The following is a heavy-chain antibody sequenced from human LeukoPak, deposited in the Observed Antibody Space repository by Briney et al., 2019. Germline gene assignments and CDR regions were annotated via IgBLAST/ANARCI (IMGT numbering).Heavy chain of an antibody. V-gene: IGHV4-39*07. J-gene: IGHJ6*03. CDR2: IYYSGST. D-gene: IGHD1-14*01. Sequence: SETLSLTCTVSGGSISSSSYYWGWIRQPPGKGLEWIGSIYYSGSTYYNPSLKSRVTISVDTSKNQFSLNLTSLTAADTAVYYCARDRKYYYHMDVWGKGTTVTVSS. CDR3: ARDRKYYYHMDV. CDR1: GGSISSSSYY.